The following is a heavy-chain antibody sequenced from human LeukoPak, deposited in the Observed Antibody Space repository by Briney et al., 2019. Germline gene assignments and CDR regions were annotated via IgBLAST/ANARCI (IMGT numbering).Heavy chain of an antibody. CDR2: IYYTGST. V-gene: IGHV4-59*01. D-gene: IGHD3-22*01. J-gene: IGHJ4*02. CDR1: GGSISSFY. Sequence: SETLSLTCTVSGGSISSFYWSWIRQPPGKGLEWIGYIYYTGSTNYNSSLKSRVTISVDTSKNQFSLKLRSVTAADTAVYYCARVTGYMIEDYFDYWGQGTLVTVSS. CDR3: ARVTGYMIEDYFDY.